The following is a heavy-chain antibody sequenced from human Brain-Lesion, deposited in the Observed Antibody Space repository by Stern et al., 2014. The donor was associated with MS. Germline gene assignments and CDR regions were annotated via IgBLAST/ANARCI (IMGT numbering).Heavy chain of an antibody. Sequence: VQLVESGPGLVKPSQTLSLSCTVSGGSISSGGYYWSWIRPPAGKGLEWIGRIFNRGRTSYKPSLKGRVTISIDTPQNHFSLRLTPRTAADTAVYYCARGRVVPGFQYYATDVWGQGTTVIVSS. CDR1: GGSISSGGYY. V-gene: IGHV4-61*02. J-gene: IGHJ6*02. CDR3: ARGRVVPGFQYYATDV. CDR2: IFNRGRT. D-gene: IGHD2-2*01.